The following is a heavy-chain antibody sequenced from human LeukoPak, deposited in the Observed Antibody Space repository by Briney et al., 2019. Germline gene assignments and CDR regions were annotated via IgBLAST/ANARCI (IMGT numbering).Heavy chain of an antibody. V-gene: IGHV3-23*01. J-gene: IGHJ4*02. CDR1: GFIFSNYA. CDR2: ISSRGDST. Sequence: GRSLRLSCAASGFIFSNYAMSWVRQVPGGGLEWVSTISSRGDSTYVADSVKGRFTISRDNSKNSLYLQMNTVRAEDTAVYYCVKGPRPDITVAHTVENWGQGTLVTVSS. D-gene: IGHD6-19*01. CDR3: VKGPRPDITVAHTVEN.